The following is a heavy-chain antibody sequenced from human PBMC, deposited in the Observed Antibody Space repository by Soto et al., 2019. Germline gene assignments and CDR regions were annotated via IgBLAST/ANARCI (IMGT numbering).Heavy chain of an antibody. J-gene: IGHJ5*02. D-gene: IGHD5-18*01. CDR3: AREDTAMEGGFDP. CDR1: GGSISSGDYY. CDR2: IYYSGST. V-gene: IGHV4-30-4*01. Sequence: QVQRQESGPGLVKPSQTLSLTCTVSGGSISSGDYYWSWIRQPPGKGLEWIGYIYYSGSTYYNPSLKSRVTISVDTSKNQFSLKLSSVTAADTAVYYCAREDTAMEGGFDPWGQGTLVTVSS.